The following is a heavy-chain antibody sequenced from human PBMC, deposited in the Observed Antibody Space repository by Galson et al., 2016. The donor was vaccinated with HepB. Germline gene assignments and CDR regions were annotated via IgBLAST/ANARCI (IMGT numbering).Heavy chain of an antibody. Sequence: ETLSLTCAVFGGTFNGYYWTWIRQPPGKGLEWIGEINHSGNTNYNPSLKSRVNLSVDMSKKQFTLELTSVTVAETEIYYCARGTYYDSATRFDPWGQGTPVTVAS. CDR3: ARGTYYDSATRFDP. CDR2: INHSGNT. CDR1: GGTFNGYY. D-gene: IGHD3-3*01. J-gene: IGHJ5*02. V-gene: IGHV4-34*01.